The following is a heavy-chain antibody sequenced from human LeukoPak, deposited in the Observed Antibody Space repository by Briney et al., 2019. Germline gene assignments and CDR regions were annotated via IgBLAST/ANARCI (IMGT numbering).Heavy chain of an antibody. J-gene: IGHJ4*02. Sequence: PSETLSLTCTVSGGSISSSSYYWGWIRQPPGKGLEWIGSIYYSGSTYYNPSLKSRVTISVDTSKNQFSLKLTSVTAADTAVYYCARERVAAAGSVDYWGQGTLVTVSS. CDR3: ARERVAAAGSVDY. CDR2: IYYSGST. CDR1: GGSISSSSYY. D-gene: IGHD6-13*01. V-gene: IGHV4-39*07.